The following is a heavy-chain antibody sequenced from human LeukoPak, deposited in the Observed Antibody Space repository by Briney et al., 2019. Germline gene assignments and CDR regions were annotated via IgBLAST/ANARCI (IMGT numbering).Heavy chain of an antibody. CDR3: ARVPQGDYVWGSYRYTPYFDY. V-gene: IGHV3-74*01. CDR1: GFNFRAYW. CDR2: INGDGRNI. J-gene: IGHJ4*02. D-gene: IGHD3-16*02. Sequence: GGSLRLSCTTSGFNFRAYWMGWVRQDPRKGLVWVSRINGDGRNINYADSVRGRFTISRDNAKNTLYLQMNTLRVEDTAVYYCARVPQGDYVWGSYRYTPYFDYWGQGTLVTVSS.